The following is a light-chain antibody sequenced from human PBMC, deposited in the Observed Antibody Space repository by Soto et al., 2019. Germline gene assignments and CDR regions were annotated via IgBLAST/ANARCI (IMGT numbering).Light chain of an antibody. Sequence: EPVLTQSPGTLSLSPGERATLTCGASQTISSHYLAWYQQKPGQAPRLLIDGASSRATGLPDRFSGGGSGTDFTLTISRLEPEDFAVYYCQQYGSSLKWTFGQGTKV. CDR1: QTISSHY. V-gene: IGKV3-20*01. CDR2: GAS. J-gene: IGKJ1*01. CDR3: QQYGSSLKWT.